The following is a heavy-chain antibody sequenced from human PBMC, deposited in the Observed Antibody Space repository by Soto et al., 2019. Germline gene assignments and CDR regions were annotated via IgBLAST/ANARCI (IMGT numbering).Heavy chain of an antibody. J-gene: IGHJ5*01. D-gene: IGHD1-26*01. CDR3: ARAGYSESYWGRRAPWFDS. CDR1: GFIVSGNY. CDR2: ISRGGST. Sequence: EVQVVESGGGLMQPGGSLRLSCAASGFIVSGNYMSWVRQAPGKGLEWVSVISRGGSTYYAASVQGRSTISRDTFKNMLYLQLDSLRADDTAVYNCARAGYSESYWGRRAPWFDSWGQGTLVTVSS. V-gene: IGHV3-53*01.